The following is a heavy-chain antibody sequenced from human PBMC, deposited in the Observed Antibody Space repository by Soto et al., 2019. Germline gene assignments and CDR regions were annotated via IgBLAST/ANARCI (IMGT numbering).Heavy chain of an antibody. CDR3: ARENEQWVAADN. CDR1: GFTFSDYY. D-gene: IGHD6-19*01. CDR2: ITSSGSTI. J-gene: IGHJ4*02. V-gene: IGHV3-11*01. Sequence: VQLVESGGGLVKPGGPLRLSCAAYGFTFSDYYMSWIRQATGKGLEWVSYITSSGSTIYYADSVKGRFTISRDNAKNSLYLQMNSLRAEDTAVYYCARENEQWVAADNWGQGILVTVSS.